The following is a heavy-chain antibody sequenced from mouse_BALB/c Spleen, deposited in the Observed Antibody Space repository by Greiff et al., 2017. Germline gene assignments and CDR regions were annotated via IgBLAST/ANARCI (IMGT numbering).Heavy chain of an antibody. V-gene: IGHV2-9*02. J-gene: IGHJ3*01. CDR1: GFSLTSYG. CDR2: IWAGGST. Sequence: VQGVESGPGLVAPSQSLSITCTVSGFSLTSYGVHWVRQPPGKGLEWLGVIWAGGSTNYNSHLMSRLSISKDNSKSQVFLKMNSLQTDATAMYYCARYQSTMTPWFAYWGQGTLVTVSA. CDR3: ARYQSTMTPWFAY. D-gene: IGHD2-4*01.